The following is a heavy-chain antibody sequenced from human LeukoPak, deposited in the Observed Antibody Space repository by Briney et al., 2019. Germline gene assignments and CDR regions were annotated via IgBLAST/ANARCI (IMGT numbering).Heavy chain of an antibody. V-gene: IGHV3-7*05. J-gene: IGHJ4*02. Sequence: PGGSLRLSCAASGFTFSSYWMSWVRQAPGKGLEWVANIKQDGSEKYYVDSVKGRFTISRDNSKNTLYLQMNSLRAEDTAVYYCANGYSGYNSGYWGQGTLVTVSS. D-gene: IGHD5-12*01. CDR3: ANGYSGYNSGY. CDR2: IKQDGSEK. CDR1: GFTFSSYW.